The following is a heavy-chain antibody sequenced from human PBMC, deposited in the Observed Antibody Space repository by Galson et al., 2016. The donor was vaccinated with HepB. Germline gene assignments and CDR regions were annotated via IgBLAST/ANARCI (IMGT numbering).Heavy chain of an antibody. CDR2: FYNTGTT. CDR1: GASVSATSYF. J-gene: IGHJ4*02. CDR3: VREAGYKYQWDY. V-gene: IGHV4-39*07. D-gene: IGHD5-18*01. Sequence: SETLSLTCNVSGASVSATSYFWGWIRQPPGKGLEWIGSFYNTGTTHYNPSLKSRISILADTSKSQLSLSLTSVTAADTAIYYCVREAGYKYQWDYWGQGKLVTVSS.